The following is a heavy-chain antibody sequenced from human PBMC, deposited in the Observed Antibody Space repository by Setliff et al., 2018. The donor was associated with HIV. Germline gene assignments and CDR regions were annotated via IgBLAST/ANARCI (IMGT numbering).Heavy chain of an antibody. CDR3: ARAYFGSGIYY. J-gene: IGHJ4*02. Sequence: SETLSLTCTVSGGSISSYHWSWIRQPPGKGLEWIGYIYDRGSTNYNPSLKSRVTISADTSKSQFSLRLNSVTAADTAVYYCARAYFGSGIYYWGQGTLVTVSS. D-gene: IGHD3-10*01. CDR1: GGSISSYH. V-gene: IGHV4-59*01. CDR2: IYDRGST.